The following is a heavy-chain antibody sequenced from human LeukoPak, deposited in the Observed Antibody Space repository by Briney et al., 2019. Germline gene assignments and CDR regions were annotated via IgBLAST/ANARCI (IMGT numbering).Heavy chain of an antibody. D-gene: IGHD4/OR15-4a*01. CDR1: GYTFTGYY. V-gene: IGHV1-2*02. CDR3: ARPLLWWPQVGYFDY. J-gene: IGHJ4*02. CDR2: INPNSGGT. Sequence: ASVKVSCKASGYTFTGYYMHWMRQAPGQGLEWMGWINPNSGGTNYAQKFQGRVTMTRDTSISTAYMELSRLRSDDTAVYYCARPLLWWPQVGYFDYWGQGTLVTVSS.